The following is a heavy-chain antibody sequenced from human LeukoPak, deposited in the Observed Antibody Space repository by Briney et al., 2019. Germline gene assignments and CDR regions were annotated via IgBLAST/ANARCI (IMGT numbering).Heavy chain of an antibody. Sequence: GGSLRLSCAASGFSFSGYSMNWVRQAPGKGLEWVSHLSSTGATLCYTDSVKGRFIISRDNANNSLSLQMNSLRVEDTAVYYCARLLSSGYSPLDYWGQGTLVTVSS. CDR3: ARLLSSGYSPLDY. V-gene: IGHV3-48*04. D-gene: IGHD3-22*01. CDR2: LSSTGATL. J-gene: IGHJ4*02. CDR1: GFSFSGYS.